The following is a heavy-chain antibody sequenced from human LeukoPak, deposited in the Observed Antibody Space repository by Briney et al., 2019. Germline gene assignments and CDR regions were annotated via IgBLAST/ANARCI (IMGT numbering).Heavy chain of an antibody. V-gene: IGHV4-59*01. Sequence: SETLSLTCTVSGGSISSYYWSWIRQPPGKGLEWIGYIYYSGSTNYNPSLKSRVTISIDTSKNQFSLKLSSVTAADTAVYYCARGIRAYDSSGYYYYGMDVWGQGTTVTVSS. CDR3: ARGIRAYDSSGYYYYGMDV. J-gene: IGHJ6*02. CDR2: IYYSGST. CDR1: GGSISSYY. D-gene: IGHD3-22*01.